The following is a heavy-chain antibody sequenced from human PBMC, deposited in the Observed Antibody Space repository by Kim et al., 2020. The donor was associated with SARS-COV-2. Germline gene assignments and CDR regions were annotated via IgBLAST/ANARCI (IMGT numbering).Heavy chain of an antibody. D-gene: IGHD6-13*01. V-gene: IGHV3-11*06. J-gene: IGHJ4*02. CDR2: ISSSSSYT. Sequence: GGSLRLSCAASGFTFSDYYMSWIRQAPGKGLEWVSYISSSSSYTNYADSVKGRFTISRDNAKNSLYLQMNSLRAEDTAVYYCARVLYSSSWYPFGYWGQGTLVTVSS. CDR3: ARVLYSSSWYPFGY. CDR1: GFTFSDYY.